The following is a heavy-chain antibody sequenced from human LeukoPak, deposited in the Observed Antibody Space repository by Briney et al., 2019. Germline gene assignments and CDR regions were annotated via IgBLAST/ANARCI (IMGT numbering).Heavy chain of an antibody. Sequence: GGSLRLSCAASGFTFSSYAMSWVRQAPGKGLEWVSAISGSGGSTYYAGSVKGRFTISRDNSKNTLYLQMNSLRAEDTAVYYCAKVGRDYGGNSGVDYWGQGTLVTVSS. J-gene: IGHJ4*02. D-gene: IGHD4-23*01. CDR3: AKVGRDYGGNSGVDY. V-gene: IGHV3-23*01. CDR2: ISGSGGST. CDR1: GFTFSSYA.